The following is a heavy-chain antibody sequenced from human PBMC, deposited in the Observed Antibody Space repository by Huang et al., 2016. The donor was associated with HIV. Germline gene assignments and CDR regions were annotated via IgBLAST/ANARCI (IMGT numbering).Heavy chain of an antibody. CDR2: FYDSGRN. CDR3: ARGGSHFAGWDGFPVHPLDL. CDR1: GGSISSRTFY. D-gene: IGHD3-10*01. J-gene: IGHJ3*01. Sequence: QTRLQESGPGLVKPSETLSLTCTVSGGSISSRTFYWAWIRQPPGTGLEWIGNFYDSGRNYYSPSLSIRITMSVDTSKNQFSLRLTSVTAADTAVYYCARGGSHFAGWDGFPVHPLDLWGRGTMVTVSS. V-gene: IGHV4-39*01.